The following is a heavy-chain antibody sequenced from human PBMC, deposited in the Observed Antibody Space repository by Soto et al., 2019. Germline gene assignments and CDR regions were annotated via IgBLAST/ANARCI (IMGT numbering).Heavy chain of an antibody. CDR1: GGYISSYY. D-gene: IGHD6-19*01. J-gene: IGHJ4*02. CDR3: ARHPAVTGTAAYFDY. Sequence: SETLSLTCTVSGGYISSYYWSWIRQHPGKGLEWIGYIYSSGSTNYTPPLKSRVTISVDTSKNQFSLRLSSVTAADTAVYYCARHPAVTGTAAYFDYWGQGTLVTVSS. CDR2: IYSSGST. V-gene: IGHV4-59*08.